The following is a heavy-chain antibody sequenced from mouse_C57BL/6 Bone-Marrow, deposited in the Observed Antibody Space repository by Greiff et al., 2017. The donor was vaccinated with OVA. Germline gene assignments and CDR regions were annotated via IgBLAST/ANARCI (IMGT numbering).Heavy chain of an antibody. Sequence: DVMLVESGGGLVQPGESLKLSCESNEYEFPSHDMSWVRKTPEKRLELVAAINSDGGSTYYPDTMERRFIISRDNTKKTLYLQMSSLRSEDTALYYCARRDYYGSSYEKRFAYWGQGTLVTVSA. J-gene: IGHJ3*01. CDR1: EYEFPSHD. CDR2: INSDGGST. D-gene: IGHD1-1*01. V-gene: IGHV5-2*03. CDR3: ARRDYYGSSYEKRFAY.